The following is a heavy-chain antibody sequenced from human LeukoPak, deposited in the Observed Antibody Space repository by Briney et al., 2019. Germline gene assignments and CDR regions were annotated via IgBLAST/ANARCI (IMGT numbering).Heavy chain of an antibody. CDR3: AKDIDPHIVVVTAIGGFDY. CDR2: ISWDGGST. CDR1: GFTFSSYW. Sequence: GGSLRLSCAASGFTFSSYWMHWVRHAPGKGLEWVSLISWDGGSTYYADSVKGRFTISRDNSKNSLCLQMNSLRTEDTALYYCAKDIDPHIVVVTAIGGFDYWGQGTLVTVSS. V-gene: IGHV3-43*01. D-gene: IGHD2-21*02. J-gene: IGHJ4*02.